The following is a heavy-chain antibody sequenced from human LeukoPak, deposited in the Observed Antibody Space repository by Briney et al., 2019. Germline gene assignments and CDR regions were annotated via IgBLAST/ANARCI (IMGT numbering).Heavy chain of an antibody. CDR3: ARRPAGRGAYYFDY. Sequence: SETLSLTCTVSGGSISSYYWSWIRQPPGKGLEWIGYIYYSGSTNYNPSLKSRVTISVDTSKNQFSLKLSSVTAADTAVYYCARRPAGRGAYYFDYWGQGTLVTVSS. CDR1: GGSISSYY. CDR2: IYYSGST. D-gene: IGHD2-8*02. V-gene: IGHV4-59*08. J-gene: IGHJ4*02.